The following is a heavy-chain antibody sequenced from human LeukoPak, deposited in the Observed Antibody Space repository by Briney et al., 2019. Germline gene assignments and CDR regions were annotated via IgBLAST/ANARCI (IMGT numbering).Heavy chain of an antibody. J-gene: IGHJ4*02. CDR1: GYTFTNYY. CDR3: STEDKYCGGANCGKY. Sequence: VASVKVSCKTSGYTFTNYYVHWVRQAPGQGLEWMGYIIPDSGGADYDQRFQGRVTMTRDKSISTVYMELGSLRSDDTAVYYCSTEDKYCGGANCGKYWGQGTLVTVSS. V-gene: IGHV1-2*02. D-gene: IGHD2-21*01. CDR2: IIPDSGGA.